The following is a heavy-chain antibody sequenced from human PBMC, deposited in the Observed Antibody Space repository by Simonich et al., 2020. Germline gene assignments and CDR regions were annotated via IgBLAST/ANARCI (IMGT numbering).Heavy chain of an antibody. CDR3: ARHAGFAFDI. V-gene: IGHV4-39*01. CDR1: GGSISSSSYY. D-gene: IGHD6-13*01. CDR2: IYYSGST. Sequence: QLQLQESGPGLVKPSETLSLTCTVSGGSISSSSYYWGWIRPPPGKGLEWFGSIYYSGSTYYNPSLKSRVTISVDTSKNQFSLKLSSVTAADTAVYYCARHAGFAFDIWGQGTMVTVSS. J-gene: IGHJ3*02.